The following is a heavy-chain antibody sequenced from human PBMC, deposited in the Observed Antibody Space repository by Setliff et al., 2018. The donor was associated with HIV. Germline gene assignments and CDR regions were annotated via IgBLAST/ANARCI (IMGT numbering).Heavy chain of an antibody. CDR3: TTDRKYYYDSGTYKIDY. V-gene: IGHV3-15*01. CDR1: GFTFSNTW. D-gene: IGHD3-10*01. CDR2: IKTKSDGETT. Sequence: GESLKISCAASGFTFSNTWMSWVRQAPGKGLEWVGRIKTKSDGETTDYATSVKGRFIISRDDSKNTLFLQMNSLKTEDTAVYYCTTDRKYYYDSGTYKIDYWGQGTLVTVSS. J-gene: IGHJ4*02.